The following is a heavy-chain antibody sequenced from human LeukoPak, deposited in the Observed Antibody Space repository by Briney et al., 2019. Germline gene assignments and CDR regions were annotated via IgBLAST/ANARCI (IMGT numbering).Heavy chain of an antibody. CDR2: IYSSGTT. Sequence: SETLSLTCAVYGGSFSGYYWSWIRQPAGKGLEWIGHIYSSGTTNYNPSLKSRVTISVDTSKNQFSLKLSSVTAADTAVYYCARVFPSAMVRGVDVGWLDPWGQGTLVTVSS. V-gene: IGHV4-59*10. CDR3: ARVFPSAMVRGVDVGWLDP. CDR1: GGSFSGYY. D-gene: IGHD3-10*01. J-gene: IGHJ5*02.